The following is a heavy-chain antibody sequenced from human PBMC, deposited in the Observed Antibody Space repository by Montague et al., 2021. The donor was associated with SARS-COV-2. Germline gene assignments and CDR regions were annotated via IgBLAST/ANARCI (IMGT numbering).Heavy chain of an antibody. V-gene: IGHV3-53*04. CDR3: AREIAAAAYGWNWFDH. D-gene: IGHD6-13*01. CDR1: GFTVSSNY. J-gene: IGHJ5*02. CDR2: IYSGGST. Sequence: SLRLSCAASGFTVSSNYMSWVRQAPGKGLEWVSVIYSGGSTYYAXXVKGRFTISRHNSKNTLYLQMNSLRAEDTAVYYCAREIAAAAYGWNWFDHWGQGTLVTVSS.